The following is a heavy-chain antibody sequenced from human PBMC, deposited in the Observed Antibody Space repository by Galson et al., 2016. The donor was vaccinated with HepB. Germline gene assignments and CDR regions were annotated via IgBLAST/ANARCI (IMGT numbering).Heavy chain of an antibody. CDR2: VHHSGTV. J-gene: IGHJ6*02. V-gene: IGHV4-34*01. D-gene: IGHD4-11*01. CDR1: GGSIGRYY. CDR3: STLRMGRQLTRLQKLQKKYYVGMDV. Sequence: SETLSLTCAVSGGSIGRYYWSWIRHSPGKGLEWIGEVHHSGTVNYSPSLKGRVTISLDTSKNQFSLRLKSVTAVDTAVYYCSTLRMGRQLTRLQKLQKKYYVGMDVWGQGTTVTVSS.